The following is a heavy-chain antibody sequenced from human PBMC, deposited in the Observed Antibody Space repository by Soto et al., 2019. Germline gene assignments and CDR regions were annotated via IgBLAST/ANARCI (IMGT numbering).Heavy chain of an antibody. Sequence: QVQLVQSGAEVKKPGASVKVSCKAFGYTFTSYYMHWVRQAPGQGLEWMGIINPISGSTNYAQKFQGRVTVTRDTSTSTVYMELSSLRSEDTAVYYCARGVLLWFGELLLSLDYWGQGTLVTVSS. J-gene: IGHJ4*02. CDR2: INPISGST. CDR1: GYTFTSYY. CDR3: ARGVLLWFGELLLSLDY. V-gene: IGHV1-46*03. D-gene: IGHD3-10*01.